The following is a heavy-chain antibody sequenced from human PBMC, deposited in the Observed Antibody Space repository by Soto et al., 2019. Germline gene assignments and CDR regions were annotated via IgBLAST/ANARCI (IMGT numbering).Heavy chain of an antibody. CDR2: IRSKANSYAT. CDR1: GFTFSGSA. CDR3: TRHRRFLEWLLPPYFDY. J-gene: IGHJ4*02. V-gene: IGHV3-73*01. Sequence: GGSLRLSCAASGFTFSGSAMHWVRQASGKGLEWVGRIRSKANSYATAYAASVKGRFTISRDDSKNTAYLQMNSLKTEDTAVYYCTRHRRFLEWLLPPYFDYWGQGTLVTVSS. D-gene: IGHD3-3*01.